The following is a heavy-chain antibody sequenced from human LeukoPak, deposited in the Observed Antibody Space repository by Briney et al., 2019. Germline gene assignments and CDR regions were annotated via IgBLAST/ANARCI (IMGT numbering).Heavy chain of an antibody. J-gene: IGHJ2*01. CDR1: GDSINSGTPY. D-gene: IGHD3-22*01. V-gene: IGHV4-30-4*01. CDR2: IYYNGDT. CDR3: ARDRGSGSGYYAFWYFDL. Sequence: SQTLSLTCTVSGDSINSGTPYWGWIRQPPGKGLEWIGYIYYNGDTYYNPSLKSRVSISADTSKNQFFLKLSSVTAADTAVYYCARDRGSGSGYYAFWYFDLWGRGTQVTVSS.